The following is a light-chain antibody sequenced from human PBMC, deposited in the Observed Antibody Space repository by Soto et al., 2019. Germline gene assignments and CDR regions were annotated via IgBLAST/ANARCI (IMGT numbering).Light chain of an antibody. CDR1: QSVSSSD. J-gene: IGKJ1*01. CDR2: GAS. V-gene: IGKV3-15*01. CDR3: QQDNNWPLT. Sequence: SLATLSLTPVERATLSCRASQSVSSSDLAWYQQKPGQAPRLLIYGASTRATGIPARFSGSGSGTEFTLTIISLQSEDFAVYYCQQDNNWPLTFGQGTKVDI.